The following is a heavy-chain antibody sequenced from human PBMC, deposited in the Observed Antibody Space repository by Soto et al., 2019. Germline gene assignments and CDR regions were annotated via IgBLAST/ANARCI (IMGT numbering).Heavy chain of an antibody. D-gene: IGHD3-22*01. CDR1: GYTFTIYG. CDR2: IGGYNGNT. CDR3: ARVDYYDSSGDYGY. J-gene: IGHJ4*02. Sequence: QVQLVQSGAEVKKPGASVKVSCKASGYTFTIYGISWVRQAPGQGLEWMGWIGGYNGNTDYAQNLLDRVTLTTDASTSSVYMDLRSLRPDDTAVYYCARVDYYDSSGDYGYWGQGTLITVSS. V-gene: IGHV1-18*04.